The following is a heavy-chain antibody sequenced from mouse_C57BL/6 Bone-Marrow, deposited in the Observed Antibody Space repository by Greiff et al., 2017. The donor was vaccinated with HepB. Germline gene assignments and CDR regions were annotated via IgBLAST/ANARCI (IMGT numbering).Heavy chain of an antibody. V-gene: IGHV1-59*01. CDR3: AREDY. J-gene: IGHJ4*01. CDR1: GYTFTSYW. CDR2: IDPSDSYT. Sequence: QVQLQQPGAELVRPGPSVKLSCKASGYTFTSYWMHWVKQRPGQGLEWIGVIDPSDSYTNYNQKFKGKATLTVDTSSSTAYMQLSSLTSEDSAVYYCAREDYWGQGTSVTVSS.